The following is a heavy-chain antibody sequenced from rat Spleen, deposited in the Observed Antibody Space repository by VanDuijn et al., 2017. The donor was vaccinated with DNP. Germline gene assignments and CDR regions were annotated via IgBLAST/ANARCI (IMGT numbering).Heavy chain of an antibody. CDR2: ISYDGGTA. CDR3: STRNSGYGGYFDY. J-gene: IGHJ2*01. V-gene: IGHV5-20*01. CDR1: GFSFRNYY. D-gene: IGHD4-3*01. Sequence: EVQLVESGGGLVQPGRSLKLSCTASGFSFRNYYMAWVRQAPTKGLEWVASISYDGGTAYYRHSVKGRFTISRDNAKSSLFLQMDSLRSEDTATYYCSTRNSGYGGYFDYWGQGVMVTVSS.